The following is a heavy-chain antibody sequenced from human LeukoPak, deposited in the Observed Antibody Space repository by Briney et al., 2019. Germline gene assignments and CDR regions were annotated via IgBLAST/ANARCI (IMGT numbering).Heavy chain of an antibody. J-gene: IGHJ4*02. CDR2: ISGSGGST. CDR1: GFSFSNYA. D-gene: IGHD6-19*01. V-gene: IGHV3-23*01. Sequence: GGSLRLSCTASGFSFSNYAMSWVRQAPGKGLEWVSAISGSGGSTYYADSVKGRFTISRDNSKNTLYLQMNSLRAEDTAVYYCARNGLAVAGTFDYWGQGTLVTVSS. CDR3: ARNGLAVAGTFDY.